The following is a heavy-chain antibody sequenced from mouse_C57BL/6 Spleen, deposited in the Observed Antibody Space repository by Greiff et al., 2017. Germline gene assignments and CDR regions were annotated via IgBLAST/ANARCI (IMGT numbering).Heavy chain of an antibody. J-gene: IGHJ2*01. Sequence: EVKLMESGGGLVKPGGSLKLSCAASGFTFSDYGMHWVRQAPEKGLEWVAYISSGSSTIYYADTVKGRFTISRDNAKNTLFLQMTSLRSEDTAMYYCARRDYYGSSDFDYWGQGTTLTVSS. CDR2: ISSGSSTI. V-gene: IGHV5-17*01. D-gene: IGHD1-1*01. CDR3: ARRDYYGSSDFDY. CDR1: GFTFSDYG.